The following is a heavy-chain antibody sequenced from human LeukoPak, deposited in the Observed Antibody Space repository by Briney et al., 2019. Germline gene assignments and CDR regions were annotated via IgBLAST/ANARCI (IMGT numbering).Heavy chain of an antibody. CDR3: ARDNGDYRPGYPPHGVHGMDV. D-gene: IGHD4-17*01. Sequence: SETLSLTCAVSGGSISSGGYSWSWIRQPPGKGLEWIGYIYHSGSTYYNPSLKSRVTISVDRSKNQFSLKLSSVTAADTAVYYCARDNGDYRPGYPPHGVHGMDVWGQGTTVTVSS. CDR1: GGSISSGGYS. J-gene: IGHJ6*02. CDR2: IYHSGST. V-gene: IGHV4-30-2*01.